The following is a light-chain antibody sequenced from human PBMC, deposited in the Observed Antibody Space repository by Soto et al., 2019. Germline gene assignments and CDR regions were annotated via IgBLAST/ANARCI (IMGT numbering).Light chain of an antibody. CDR3: SSYTSSSTYV. V-gene: IGLV2-14*01. J-gene: IGLJ1*01. CDR1: SSDVGGYNS. Sequence: QSVLTQPASVSGSPGHPITISCNGTSSDVGGYNSVSWYQQHPGKAPKLMIYEVSNRPSGVSNRFSGSKSGNTAYLTISGLQAEDEADYYCSSYTSSSTYVFGTGTKVTVL. CDR2: EVS.